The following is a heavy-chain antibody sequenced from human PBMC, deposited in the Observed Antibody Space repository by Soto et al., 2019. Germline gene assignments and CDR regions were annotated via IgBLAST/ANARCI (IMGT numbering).Heavy chain of an antibody. J-gene: IGHJ6*02. D-gene: IGHD6-19*01. Sequence: QVQLVQSGAEVKKPGSSVKVSCKASGGTFSSYAISWVRQAPGQGLEWMGGVIPIFGTANYAQKFQGRVTSTADESTSTAYMELSSLRSEDTAVYYCARGIAVAGDIYYYGMDVWGQGTTVTVSS. V-gene: IGHV1-69*12. CDR2: VIPIFGTA. CDR3: ARGIAVAGDIYYYGMDV. CDR1: GGTFSSYA.